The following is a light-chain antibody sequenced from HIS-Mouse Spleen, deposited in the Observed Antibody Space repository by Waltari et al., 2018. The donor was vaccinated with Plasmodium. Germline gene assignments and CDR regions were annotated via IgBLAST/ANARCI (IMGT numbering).Light chain of an antibody. V-gene: IGKV3-11*01. CDR1: QSVGSY. CDR3: QQRSNWPLT. CDR2: DAS. J-gene: IGKJ3*01. Sequence: EIVLTQSPATLSLSPGERAPLSCRASQSVGSYLAWYQQKPGQAPRPLIYDASNRATGSPARFSGSGSGTDFTLTISSLEPEDFAVYYCQQRSNWPLTFGPGTKVDIK.